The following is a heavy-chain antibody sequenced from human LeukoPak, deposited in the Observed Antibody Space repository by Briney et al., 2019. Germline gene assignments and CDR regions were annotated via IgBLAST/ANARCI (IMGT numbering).Heavy chain of an antibody. CDR1: GFTFSNYA. Sequence: GGSLRLSCVASGFTFSNYARAWVRQAPGKGLEWVSTISGSGGTTNYADSVKGRFTISSDSSKSTLYLQMNSLRADDTAVYFCAKGGPHFFDYWGQGSLVTVSS. CDR2: ISGSGGTT. V-gene: IGHV3-23*01. CDR3: AKGGPHFFDY. J-gene: IGHJ4*02.